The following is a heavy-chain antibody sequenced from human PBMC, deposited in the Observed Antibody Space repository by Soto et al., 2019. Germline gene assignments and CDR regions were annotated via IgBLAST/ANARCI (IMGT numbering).Heavy chain of an antibody. CDR1: GFDFINNA. D-gene: IGHD2-21*02. Sequence: SLRLSCAASGFDFINNAMAWVRQAPGKGLEWVSTISADITYTYYADAVRGRFTVSRDNSKNTVYLHMNSLRADDTAVYYCADQNTAKRAFDIWGQGTMVTVSS. V-gene: IGHV3-23*01. CDR3: ADQNTAKRAFDI. CDR2: ISADITYT. J-gene: IGHJ3*02.